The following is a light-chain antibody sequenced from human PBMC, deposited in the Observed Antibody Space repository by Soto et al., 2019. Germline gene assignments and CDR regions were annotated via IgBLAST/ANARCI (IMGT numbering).Light chain of an antibody. CDR3: AAWDDSLNGL. Sequence: QSVLTQPPSASGTPEQRVTISCSGSSSNIGSNTVNWYQQLPGTAPKLLIYSNNQRPSGVPDRFSGSKSGASASLAISGLQSEDEADYYCAAWDDSLNGLFGGGTKVTVL. V-gene: IGLV1-44*01. CDR2: SNN. CDR1: SSNIGSNT. J-gene: IGLJ2*01.